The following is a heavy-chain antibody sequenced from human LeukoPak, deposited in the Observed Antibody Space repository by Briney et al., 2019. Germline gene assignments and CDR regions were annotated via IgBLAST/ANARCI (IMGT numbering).Heavy chain of an antibody. CDR2: IDSKGASA. CDR1: GFTFSSHA. V-gene: IGHV3-74*01. Sequence: PGGSLRLSCAASGFTFSSHAMSWVRQAPGKGLVWVSRIDSKGASATYADSVKGRFTVSRDNAKNTLYLQMHNLRVDDTAVYYCTTDWGSPGDYWGQGTLVTVSS. J-gene: IGHJ4*02. D-gene: IGHD3-10*01. CDR3: TTDWGSPGDY.